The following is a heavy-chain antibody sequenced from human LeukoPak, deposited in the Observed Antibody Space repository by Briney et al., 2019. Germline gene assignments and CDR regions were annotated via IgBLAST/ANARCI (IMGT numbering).Heavy chain of an antibody. CDR1: GFTFSSYG. CDR3: AKAPVTTCRGAYCYPFDY. J-gene: IGHJ4*02. D-gene: IGHD2-21*01. Sequence: GGSLRLSCAASGFTFSSYGLTWVRQAPGKGLEWVSNISGSGGSTYYADSVKGRFTISRDSSKNTLFLQMNRLRPEDAAVYYCAKAPVTTCRGAYCYPFDYWGQGTLVTVSS. V-gene: IGHV3-23*01. CDR2: ISGSGGST.